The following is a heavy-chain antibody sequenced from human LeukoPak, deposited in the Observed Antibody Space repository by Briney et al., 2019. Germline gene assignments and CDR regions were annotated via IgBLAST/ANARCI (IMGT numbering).Heavy chain of an antibody. V-gene: IGHV3-30*02. D-gene: IGHD5-18*01. CDR1: GFTFSSYW. CDR2: IRYDGSNK. J-gene: IGHJ4*02. Sequence: PGGSLRLSCAASGFTFSSYWMSWVRQAPGKGLEWVAFIRYDGSNKYYADSVKGRFTISRDNSKNTLYLQMNSLRAEDTAVYYCAKSRPQYSYGLYYFDYWGQGTLVTVSS. CDR3: AKSRPQYSYGLYYFDY.